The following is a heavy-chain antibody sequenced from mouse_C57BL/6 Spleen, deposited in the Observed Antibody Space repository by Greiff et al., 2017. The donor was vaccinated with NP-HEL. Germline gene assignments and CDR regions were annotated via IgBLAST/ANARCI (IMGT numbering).Heavy chain of an antibody. CDR2: ISYDGSN. CDR3: AREEDDPYFDY. Sequence: ESGPGLVKPSQSLSLTCSVTGYSITSGYYWNWIRQFPGNKLEWMGYISYDGSNNYNPSLKNRISITRDTSKNQFFLKLNSVTTEDTATYYCAREEDDPYFDYWGQGTTLTVSS. D-gene: IGHD2-3*01. J-gene: IGHJ2*01. CDR1: GYSITSGYY. V-gene: IGHV3-6*01.